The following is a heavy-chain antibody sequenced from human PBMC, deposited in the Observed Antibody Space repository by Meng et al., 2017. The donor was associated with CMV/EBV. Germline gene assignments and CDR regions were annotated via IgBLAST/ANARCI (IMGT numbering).Heavy chain of an antibody. V-gene: IGHV3-7*01. CDR1: GFTFSSYS. CDR3: VRDRGYFDY. CDR2: IKQDGSDE. Sequence: GGSLRLSCAASGFTFSSYSMNWVRQAPGKGLESVANIKQDGSDEYYLDSVKGRFTISRDNAKNSLYLQLNSLRAEDTAVYYCVRDRGYFDYWGQGTLVTVSS. J-gene: IGHJ4*02.